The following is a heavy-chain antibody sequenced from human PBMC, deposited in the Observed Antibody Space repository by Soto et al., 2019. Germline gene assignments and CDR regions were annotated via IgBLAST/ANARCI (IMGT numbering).Heavy chain of an antibody. V-gene: IGHV1-18*04. CDR1: GYTFTSYG. J-gene: IGHJ4*02. CDR2: ISAYNGNT. Sequence: QVQLVQSGAEVKKPGASVKVSCKASGYTFTSYGISWVRQAPGQGLEWMGWISAYNGNTNYAQKLQGRVTMTTDTTTSTAYMELRSLRSDDTAVYYCVRSYYDFWSGPYYFDYWGQGTLVTVSS. D-gene: IGHD3-3*01. CDR3: VRSYYDFWSGPYYFDY.